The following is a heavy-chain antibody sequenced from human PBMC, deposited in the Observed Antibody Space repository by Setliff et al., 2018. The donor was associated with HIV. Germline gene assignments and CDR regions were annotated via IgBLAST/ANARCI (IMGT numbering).Heavy chain of an antibody. D-gene: IGHD6-6*01. J-gene: IGHJ6*03. CDR3: ARDQSQSIVARQDGVYYYYYMDV. CDR2: IKADGTDK. Sequence: PGGSLRLSCAASGFTFSSYGMHWVRQAPGKGLEWVANIKADGTDKYYVDSVKGRFTISRDNAKNSLYLQLNSLRAEDTAVYYCARDQSQSIVARQDGVYYYYYMDVWGKGTTVTVSS. CDR1: GFTFSSYG. V-gene: IGHV3-7*01.